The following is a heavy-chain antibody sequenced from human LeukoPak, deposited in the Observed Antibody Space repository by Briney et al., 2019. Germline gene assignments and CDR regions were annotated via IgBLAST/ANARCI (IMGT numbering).Heavy chain of an antibody. CDR2: ISSSGSTK. D-gene: IGHD4-17*01. J-gene: IGHJ4*02. CDR3: AKGHSDSGTGFDY. V-gene: IGHV3-48*03. Sequence: GGSLRLSCAASGFTFSSYEMNWVRQAPGKGLEWVSYISSSGSTKYYADSVKGRFTISRDNAENSLYLQMISLRAEDTAVYYCAKGHSDSGTGFDYWGQGTLVTVSS. CDR1: GFTFSSYE.